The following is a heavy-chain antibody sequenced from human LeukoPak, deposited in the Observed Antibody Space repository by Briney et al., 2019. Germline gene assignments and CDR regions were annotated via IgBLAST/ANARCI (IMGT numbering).Heavy chain of an antibody. J-gene: IGHJ4*02. CDR2: INTDGRST. CDR3: ARAHTWIQLWSGD. D-gene: IGHD5-18*01. V-gene: IGHV3-74*01. Sequence: PGGSLRLSCVASGLTFTSYWMHWVRQAPGKGLVWVSRINTDGRSTSYADSVKGRFTISRDNAKNTLYLQMNSLGHEDTALYFCARAHTWIQLWSGDWGQGTMVTVSS. CDR1: GLTFTSYW.